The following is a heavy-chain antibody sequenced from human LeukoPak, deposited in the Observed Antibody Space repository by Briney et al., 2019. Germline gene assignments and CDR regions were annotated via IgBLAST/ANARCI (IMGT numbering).Heavy chain of an antibody. CDR3: LRQAGVS. D-gene: IGHD6-19*01. J-gene: IGHJ5*02. CDR2: IKGDGSEK. Sequence: GGSLRLSCAASGFTFSSYAMTWVRQAPGKGLECVANIKGDGSEKNYADSVKGRFTISRDNAKNSLYLHMDSLRAEDTALYYCLRQAGVSWGQGTLVTVSS. CDR1: GFTFSSYA. V-gene: IGHV3-7*01.